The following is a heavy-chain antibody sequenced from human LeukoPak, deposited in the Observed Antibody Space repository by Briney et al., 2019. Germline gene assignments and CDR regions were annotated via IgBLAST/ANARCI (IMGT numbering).Heavy chain of an antibody. CDR1: GGSISSYY. D-gene: IGHD3-22*01. CDR2: IYYSGST. V-gene: IGHV4-59*12. CDR3: ARDYYDSSGYPYYYYYYMDV. J-gene: IGHJ6*03. Sequence: SETLSLTCTVSGGSISSYYWSWIRQPPGKGLEWIGYIYYSGSTNYNPSLKSRVTISVETPKKQFSLKLSSVTAADTAVYYCARDYYDSSGYPYYYYYYMDVWGKGTTVTVSS.